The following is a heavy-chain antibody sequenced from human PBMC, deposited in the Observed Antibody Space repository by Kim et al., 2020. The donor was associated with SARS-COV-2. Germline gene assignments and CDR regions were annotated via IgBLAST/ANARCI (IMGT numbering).Heavy chain of an antibody. D-gene: IGHD4-4*01. Sequence: GGSLRLSCAASGFTFDDYAMHWVRQAPGKGLEWVSGISWNSGSIGYADSVKGRFTISRDNAKNSLYLQMNSLRAEDTALYYCAKAGRTVRDYIDYWGQGTLVTVSS. J-gene: IGHJ4*02. CDR2: ISWNSGSI. CDR3: AKAGRTVRDYIDY. V-gene: IGHV3-9*01. CDR1: GFTFDDYA.